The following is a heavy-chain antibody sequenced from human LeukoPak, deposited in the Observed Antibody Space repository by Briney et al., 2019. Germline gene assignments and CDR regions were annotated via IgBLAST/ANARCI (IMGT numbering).Heavy chain of an antibody. J-gene: IGHJ1*01. Sequence: PGGSLRLSCAASGFTVSSNYMSWVRQAPGKGLEWVSVIYSDSSTYYADSVKGRFTISRDNPKNTLYLQMNSLRPEDTAVYYCASVVITGGYFQHWGQGTLVTVSS. CDR2: IYSDSST. V-gene: IGHV3-66*02. CDR1: GFTVSSNY. D-gene: IGHD7-27*01. CDR3: ASVVITGGYFQH.